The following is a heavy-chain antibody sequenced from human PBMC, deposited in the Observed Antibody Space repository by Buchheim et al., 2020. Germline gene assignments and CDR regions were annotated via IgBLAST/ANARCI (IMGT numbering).Heavy chain of an antibody. CDR1: GGSIGSGDFY. D-gene: IGHD6-6*01. CDR2: ISYTVSS. V-gene: IGHV4-30-4*01. CDR3: ARSSIAATGSVWNFDI. Sequence: QVQLQESGPGLVKPSQTLSLTCTVSGGSIGSGDFYWSWIRQTPGKGLEWIGYISYTVSSYYTPSLKCRASISEDPSKNQSSLMLSAVTAAGRAGFFCARSSIAATGSVWNFDIWGRGT. J-gene: IGHJ2*01.